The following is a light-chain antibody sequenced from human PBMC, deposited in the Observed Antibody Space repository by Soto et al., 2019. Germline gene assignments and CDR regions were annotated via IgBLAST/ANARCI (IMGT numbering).Light chain of an antibody. J-gene: IGKJ4*01. CDR3: QQRSNWPPLT. CDR2: DAS. CDR1: QTISSSY. V-gene: IGKV3-11*01. Sequence: EIVLTQCPGTLSLSAWEIDTLSCRVSQTISSSYLAWYQQKPGQAPRLLIYDASNRATGIPAGFSGSGSGTDFTLTISSLEPEDFAVYYCQQRSNWPPLTFGGGTKVDIK.